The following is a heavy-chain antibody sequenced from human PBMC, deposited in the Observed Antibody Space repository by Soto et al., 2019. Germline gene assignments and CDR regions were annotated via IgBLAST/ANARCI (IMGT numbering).Heavy chain of an antibody. Sequence: QVQLVESGGGVVQPGRSLRLSCSASGFTFSSYGMHWVRQAPGKGLEWVAVISYDGSNKYYADSVKGRFTISRDNSKNTLYLQMNSQRAEDTDVYYCVKDWADDGGDLGGYWGQGTLVTVSS. J-gene: IGHJ4*02. CDR1: GFTFSSYG. CDR2: ISYDGSNK. V-gene: IGHV3-30*18. CDR3: VKDWADDGGDLGGY. D-gene: IGHD4-17*01.